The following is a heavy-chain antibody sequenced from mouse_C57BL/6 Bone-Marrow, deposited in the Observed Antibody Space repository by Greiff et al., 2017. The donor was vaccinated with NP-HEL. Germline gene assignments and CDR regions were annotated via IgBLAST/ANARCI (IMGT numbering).Heavy chain of an antibody. J-gene: IGHJ3*01. CDR2: IDPSDSYT. CDR3: ARDYLAWFAY. CDR1: GYTFTSYW. V-gene: IGHV1-50*01. D-gene: IGHD1-1*01. Sequence: QVQLQQPGAELVKPGASVKLSCKASGYTFTSYWMQWVKQRPGQGLEWIGEIDPSDSYTNYNQKFKGKSTLTVDKSSSTAYMQLSSLTSEDSAVYYCARDYLAWFAYWGQGTLVTVSA.